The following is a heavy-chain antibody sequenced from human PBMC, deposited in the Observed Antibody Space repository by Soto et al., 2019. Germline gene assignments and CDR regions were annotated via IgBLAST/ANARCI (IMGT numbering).Heavy chain of an antibody. Sequence: PSETLSLTCTVSGGSISSYYWSWIRQPSEKRLELEWIGSINYSGNTNYNPSLKSRVTMSVDTSKNQLSLQLTSMTAADTAVYYCARDVRAFDMWGQGTMVTVSS. CDR3: ARDVRAFDM. CDR2: INYSGNT. J-gene: IGHJ3*02. D-gene: IGHD2-8*01. CDR1: GGSISSYY. V-gene: IGHV4-59*01.